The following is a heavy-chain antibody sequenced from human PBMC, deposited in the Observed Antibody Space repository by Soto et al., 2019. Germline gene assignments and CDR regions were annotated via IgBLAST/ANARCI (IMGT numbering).Heavy chain of an antibody. Sequence: SETLSLTCTVSGGSISSSSYSWGWIRQPPGKGLEWIGDMYYSGSTYYNPSLKSRLTISVDTSRNQFSLKLNCVTAADAAVYYCARRSVPSHFDSLAQRTLVTVSS. CDR2: MYYSGST. CDR1: GGSISSSSYS. J-gene: IGHJ4*02. CDR3: ARRSVPSHFDS. D-gene: IGHD6-19*01. V-gene: IGHV4-39*01.